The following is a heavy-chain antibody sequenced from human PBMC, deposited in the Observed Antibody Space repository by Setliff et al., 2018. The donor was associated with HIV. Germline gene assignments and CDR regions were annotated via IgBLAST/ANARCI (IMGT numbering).Heavy chain of an antibody. J-gene: IGHJ4*02. D-gene: IGHD3-10*01. Sequence: SETLSLTCTVSGGSMSSYYWSWNRQPPGKGLEWIGSSYYTGSTDYNPSRMSRVTISLATPKKQFSLKLNSVIAADTAVYYCARNRVPSSLWGQGTLVTVSS. V-gene: IGHV4-59*01. CDR2: SYYTGST. CDR1: GGSMSSYY. CDR3: ARNRVPSSL.